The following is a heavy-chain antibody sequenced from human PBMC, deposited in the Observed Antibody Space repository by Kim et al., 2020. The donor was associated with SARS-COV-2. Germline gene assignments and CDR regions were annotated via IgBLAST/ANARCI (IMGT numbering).Heavy chain of an antibody. CDR3: ARDPGGLYYFDY. V-gene: IGHV3-48*03. Sequence: IYSEDSVKGRITIARDNAKKSLYLQMNSLRAEDEAVYYCARDPGGLYYFDYWGQGTLVTVSS. CDR2: I. D-gene: IGHD2-2*02. J-gene: IGHJ4*02.